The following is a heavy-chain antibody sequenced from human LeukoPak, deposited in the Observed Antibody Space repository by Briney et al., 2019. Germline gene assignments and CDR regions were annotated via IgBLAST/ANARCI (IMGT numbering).Heavy chain of an antibody. CDR1: GFTFSSYW. V-gene: IGHV3-7*03. CDR2: IKQDGSEK. J-gene: IGHJ4*02. Sequence: PGGSLRLSCAASGFTFSSYWMSWVRQAPGKGLEWVANIKQDGSEKYYVDSVKGRFTISRDNAKNSLYLQMNSLRAEDTAVYYCAKALPYYDILTGYSYYFDYWGQGTLVTVSS. D-gene: IGHD3-9*01. CDR3: AKALPYYDILTGYSYYFDY.